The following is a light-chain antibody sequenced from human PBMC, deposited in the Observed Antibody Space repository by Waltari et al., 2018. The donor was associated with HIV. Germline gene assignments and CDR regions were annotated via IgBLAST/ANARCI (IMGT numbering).Light chain of an antibody. V-gene: IGKV4-1*01. CDR1: QTIFYKSNNKNY. Sequence: DIVMTQSPESLAVSLGERATINCKSRQTIFYKSNNKNYLAWYQRKPGQSPKLLVSWASNRGFGVPDRFSGSGSGTDFTLTISSLQAEDVAVYYCQQFYRTPYTFGQGTRLEFK. CDR3: QQFYRTPYT. CDR2: WAS. J-gene: IGKJ2*01.